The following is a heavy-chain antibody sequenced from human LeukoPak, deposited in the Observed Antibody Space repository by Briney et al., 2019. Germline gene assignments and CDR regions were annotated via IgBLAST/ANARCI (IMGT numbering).Heavy chain of an antibody. Sequence: GSLRLSCAASGFTFSSYSMNWVRQAPGKGLEWVSHITASGTAMFYADSVKGRFTISRDNAKNSLYLQMNSLRDEDTAVYYCARDRWPYYYDSSGYYAALGYWGQGTLVTVSS. CDR1: GFTFSSYS. V-gene: IGHV3-48*02. D-gene: IGHD3-22*01. J-gene: IGHJ4*02. CDR3: ARDRWPYYYDSSGYYAALGY. CDR2: ITASGTAM.